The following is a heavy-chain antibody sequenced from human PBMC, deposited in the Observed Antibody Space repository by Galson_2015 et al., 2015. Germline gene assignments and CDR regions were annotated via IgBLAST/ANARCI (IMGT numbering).Heavy chain of an antibody. V-gene: IGHV3-53*01. CDR1: GFTVATHY. J-gene: IGHJ4*02. CDR2: IYSDGSS. Sequence: SLRLSCAASGFTVATHYMSWVRQAPGKGLEWVSVIYSDGSSFYGDSVTGRFAISRDSSTNALYLQMNSLRAEDTAVYYCARAPLRDYGDYLDYWGQGALVTVSS. D-gene: IGHD4-17*01. CDR3: ARAPLRDYGDYLDY.